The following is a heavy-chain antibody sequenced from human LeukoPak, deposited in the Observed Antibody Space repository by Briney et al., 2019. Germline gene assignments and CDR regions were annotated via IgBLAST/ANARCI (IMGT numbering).Heavy chain of an antibody. J-gene: IGHJ5*02. D-gene: IGHD3-10*01. CDR2: IKQDGSEK. CDR3: ATTLIREGSFT. Sequence: PGGSLRLSCAASRLTFSSYWMSWVRQGPGKGLEWMANIKQDGSEKYYVDSVKGRFTISRDNAKNSLYLQMNGLRAEDTAVYYCATTLIREGSFTWGQGTLVTVSS. CDR1: RLTFSSYW. V-gene: IGHV3-7*01.